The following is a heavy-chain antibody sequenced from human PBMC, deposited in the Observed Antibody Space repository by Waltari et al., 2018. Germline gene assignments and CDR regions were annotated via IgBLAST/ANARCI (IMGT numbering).Heavy chain of an antibody. CDR3: ARDDHGDYEYYGMDV. J-gene: IGHJ6*02. V-gene: IGHV3-33*01. CDR2: FWYDGSNK. D-gene: IGHD4-17*01. Sequence: QVQLVASGGGVVQPGRSLSLSCAASGFGLKNYGIHWVRQAPGKGLESVAVFWYDGSNKFYAESVKGRFTISRDNSENTVYLQMKSLRVEDTAVYYCARDDHGDYEYYGMDVWGPGTTVTVSS. CDR1: GFGLKNYG.